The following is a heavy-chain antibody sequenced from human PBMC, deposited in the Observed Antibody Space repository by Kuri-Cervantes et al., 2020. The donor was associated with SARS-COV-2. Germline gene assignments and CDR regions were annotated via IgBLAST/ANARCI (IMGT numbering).Heavy chain of an antibody. D-gene: IGHD1-26*01. CDR2: ISSSSSYI. CDR3: ARDEVAEVPLLNGMDV. J-gene: IGHJ6*02. CDR1: GFTFSSYS. Sequence: GGSLRLSCAASGFTFSSYSMNWVRQAPGKGLEWVSSISSSSSYIYYADSVKGRFTISRDNAKNSLYLQMNSLRAEDTAVYYCARDEVAEVPLLNGMDVWGQGTTVTVSS. V-gene: IGHV3-21*04.